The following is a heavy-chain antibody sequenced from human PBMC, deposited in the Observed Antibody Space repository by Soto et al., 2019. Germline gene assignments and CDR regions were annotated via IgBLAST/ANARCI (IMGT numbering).Heavy chain of an antibody. J-gene: IGHJ4*02. V-gene: IGHV4-34*01. D-gene: IGHD3-16*01. Sequence: SETLSLTCAVSGGSFRGYFWSWIRQSPDKGLEWIGEINDSGSTYYNPSFKSRLTISVDTSKSQISLTLTSVAAADSAVYYCQGGDFWGQGTRVTVSS. CDR1: GGSFRGYF. CDR3: QGGDF. CDR2: INDSGST.